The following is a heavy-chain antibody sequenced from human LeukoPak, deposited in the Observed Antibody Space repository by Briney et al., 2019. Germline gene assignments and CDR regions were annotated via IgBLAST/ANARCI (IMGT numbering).Heavy chain of an antibody. CDR2: ISYDGSNK. Sequence: GESLRVSCAASGFAFSGYAMHWVRQAPGKGLEWVAVISYDGSNKYYADSVKGRFTISRDNSKNTLYLQMNSLRPDDTAVYYCAREMVGAIYFDYWGQGTLVTVSS. D-gene: IGHD1-26*01. CDR3: AREMVGAIYFDY. J-gene: IGHJ4*02. CDR1: GFAFSGYA. V-gene: IGHV3-30-3*01.